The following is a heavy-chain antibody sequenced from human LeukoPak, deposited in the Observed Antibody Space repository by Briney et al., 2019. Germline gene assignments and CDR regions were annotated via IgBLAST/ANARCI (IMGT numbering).Heavy chain of an antibody. Sequence: SETLSLTCAVSGYSISSGYYRGWIRQPPGKGLEWIGSIYHSGSTYYNPSLKSRVTISVDTSKNQFSLKLSSVTAADTAVYYCAKINSSGWQKSFDYWGQGTLVTVSS. CDR2: IYHSGST. V-gene: IGHV4-38-2*01. CDR3: AKINSSGWQKSFDY. CDR1: GYSISSGYY. D-gene: IGHD6-19*01. J-gene: IGHJ4*02.